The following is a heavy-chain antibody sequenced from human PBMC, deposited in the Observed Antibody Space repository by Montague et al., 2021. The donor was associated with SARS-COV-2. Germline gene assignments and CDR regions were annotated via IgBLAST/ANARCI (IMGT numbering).Heavy chain of an antibody. V-gene: IGHV4-59*01. D-gene: IGHD4-17*01. Sequence: SETLSLTCIVSGSSLRRYYWSWIRQPPGKGLEWIGYIYHSGNTNYNPSLKSRVTISVDTSTNQFSLKLSSVTAADTAVYYCARENTVTTFGGPYYIDSWGQGTLVAVSA. CDR1: GSSLRRYY. CDR2: IYHSGNT. J-gene: IGHJ4*02. CDR3: ARENTVTTFGGPYYIDS.